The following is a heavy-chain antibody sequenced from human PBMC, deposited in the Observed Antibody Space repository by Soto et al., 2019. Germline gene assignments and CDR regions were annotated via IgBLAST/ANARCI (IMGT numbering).Heavy chain of an antibody. CDR3: ARDLNY. J-gene: IGHJ4*02. CDR1: GCTIITNY. CDR2: TYSGGTT. V-gene: IGHV3-66*01. Sequence: WGSLRLSCAASGCTIITNYMSWVHQAPGKGLEWISITYSGGTTYNADSVKGRFTISTDNSKNTLHLQMNSLRAEDTAVYYCARDLNYWGQGTLVTVSS.